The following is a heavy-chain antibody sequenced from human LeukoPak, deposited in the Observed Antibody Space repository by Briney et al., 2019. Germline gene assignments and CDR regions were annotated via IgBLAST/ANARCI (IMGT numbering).Heavy chain of an antibody. CDR2: SYSSGST. CDR1: GGSISSGSDY. V-gene: IGHV4-61*02. Sequence: PSETLSLTCTVSGGSISSGSDYCSWIRQPAGKGLEWIGRSYSSGSTNYNPSLKSRVSMSVDTSKNQFSLRLSSVTAADTAVYYCARGSRYSSGYDYIDQWGQGTLVTVSS. CDR3: ARGSRYSSGYDYIDQ. D-gene: IGHD3-22*01. J-gene: IGHJ4*02.